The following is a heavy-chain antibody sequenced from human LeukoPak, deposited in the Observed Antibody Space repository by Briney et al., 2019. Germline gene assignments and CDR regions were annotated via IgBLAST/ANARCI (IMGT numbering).Heavy chain of an antibody. CDR1: GGTFSSYA. V-gene: IGHV1-69*04. CDR3: ATEPKLAYCGGDCYSGFDY. D-gene: IGHD2-21*02. Sequence: SVKVSCKASGGTFSSYAISWVRQAPGQGLECMGRIIPILGIANYAQKFQGRVTITEDKSTSTAYMELSSLRSEDTAVYYCATEPKLAYCGGDCYSGFDYWGQGTLVTVSS. CDR2: IIPILGIA. J-gene: IGHJ4*02.